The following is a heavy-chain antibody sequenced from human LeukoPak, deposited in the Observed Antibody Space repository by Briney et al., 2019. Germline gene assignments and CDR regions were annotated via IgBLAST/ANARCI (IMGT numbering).Heavy chain of an antibody. Sequence: SETLSLTCAVPGGSISSGGYSWSWIRQPPGKGLEWIGYIYHSGSTYYNPSLKSRVTISVDRSKNQFSLKLSSVTAADTAVYYCARTDDYYYGMDVWGQGTTVTVSS. J-gene: IGHJ6*02. CDR2: IYHSGST. CDR3: ARTDDYYYGMDV. D-gene: IGHD3-3*01. V-gene: IGHV4-30-2*01. CDR1: GGSISSGGYS.